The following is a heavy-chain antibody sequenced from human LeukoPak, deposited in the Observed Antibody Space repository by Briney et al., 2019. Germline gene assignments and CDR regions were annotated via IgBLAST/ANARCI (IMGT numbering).Heavy chain of an antibody. CDR2: IFYRGST. Sequence: SETLSLTCNVSGGSISTSRYQWGWIRQPPGKGLEWIGNIFYRGSTYYNPSLRSRVTISVDTSKNQFSLKLTSVTAADTAVYYCARDRWNDVPFDYWGQGTLVTVS. J-gene: IGHJ4*02. CDR3: ARDRWNDVPFDY. V-gene: IGHV4-39*07. D-gene: IGHD1-1*01. CDR1: GGSISTSRYQ.